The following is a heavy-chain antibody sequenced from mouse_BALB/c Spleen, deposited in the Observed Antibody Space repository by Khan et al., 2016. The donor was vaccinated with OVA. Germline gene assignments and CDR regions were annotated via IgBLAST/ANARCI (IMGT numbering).Heavy chain of an antibody. CDR1: GYSFTGYF. Sequence: VHVKQSGPELVKPGASVKISCKASGYSFTGYFMNWVMQSHGKSLEWIGRINPHIGETLYNQKFKDKATLTVDESSSTAHMELRSLESEDSAVYYCTRSYRSDFDYWGQGTTLTVSS. CDR2: INPHIGET. CDR3: TRSYRSDFDY. J-gene: IGHJ2*01. D-gene: IGHD1-1*01. V-gene: IGHV1-20*02.